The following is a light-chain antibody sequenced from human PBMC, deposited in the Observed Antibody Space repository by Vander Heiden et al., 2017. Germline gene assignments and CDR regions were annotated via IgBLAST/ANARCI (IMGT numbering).Light chain of an antibody. CDR1: SSNIGAGYD. CDR3: QSYDSSLSGWV. V-gene: IGLV1-40*01. Sequence: QSVPTQPPSVSGAPGQRVTISCTGSSSNIGAGYDVHWYQHLPGTAPKILIYGNTNRPSGVPDRFSGSKSGTSASLAITGLQAEDEADYYCQSYDSSLSGWVFGGGTKLTVV. J-gene: IGLJ3*02. CDR2: GNT.